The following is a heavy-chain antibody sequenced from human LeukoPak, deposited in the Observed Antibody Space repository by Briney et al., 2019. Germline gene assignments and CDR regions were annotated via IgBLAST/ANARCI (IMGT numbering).Heavy chain of an antibody. D-gene: IGHD2-15*01. V-gene: IGHV1-2*02. J-gene: IGHJ5*02. CDR3: ARVPIPVQVVVANNALNWFDP. Sequence: ASVKVSCKASGCTFTGYYMHWVRQAPGQGLEWMGWINPNSGGTNYAQKFQGRVTMTRDTSISTAYMELSRLRSDDTAVYYCARVPIPVQVVVANNALNWFDPWGQGTLVTVSS. CDR1: GCTFTGYY. CDR2: INPNSGGT.